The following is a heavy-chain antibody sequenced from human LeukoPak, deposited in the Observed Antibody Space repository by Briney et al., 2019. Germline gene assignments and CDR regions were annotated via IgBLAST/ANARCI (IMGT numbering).Heavy chain of an antibody. J-gene: IGHJ6*03. D-gene: IGHD1-1*01. CDR2: IRYNGNDK. V-gene: IGHV3-30*02. CDR3: ARRAESATTNYYSYMDV. CDR1: GFIFNTYG. Sequence: GGSLRLSCAASGFIFNTYGMHWVRQAPGKGLEWVTFIRYNGNDKYYADSVKGRFTISRDNAKNSLYLQMNTLRAEDTALYYCARRAESATTNYYSYMDVWGKGTTVTVSS.